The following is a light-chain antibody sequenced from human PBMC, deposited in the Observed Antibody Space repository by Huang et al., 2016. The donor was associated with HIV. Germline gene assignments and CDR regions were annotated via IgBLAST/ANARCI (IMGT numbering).Light chain of an antibody. CDR1: PGVSINS. Sequence: EIVLTQSPGTLSFCHRERHTLYGRSRPGVSINSIAWYQQKPGQAPRLRSYGASSRATGIPDNVSGSGAGTDFTLTISRLEPKDFAVYYCQQYGTSPWTFGQGTRVEIK. J-gene: IGKJ1*01. V-gene: IGKV3-20*01. CDR2: GAS. CDR3: QQYGTSPWT.